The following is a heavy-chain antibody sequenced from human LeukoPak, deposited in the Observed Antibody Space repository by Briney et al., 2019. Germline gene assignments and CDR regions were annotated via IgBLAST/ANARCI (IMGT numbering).Heavy chain of an antibody. CDR2: INHSGST. V-gene: IGHV4-34*01. J-gene: IGHJ5*02. D-gene: IGHD6-13*01. CDR3: ARRYRNRQHLVRIVYNWFDP. Sequence: SETLSLTCAVYGGSFSGYYWSWIRQPPGKGVEWMGEINHSGSTNYNPYLKSRVTISVDTSKTHFSLKLSSVTAADTAVYYCARRYRNRQHLVRIVYNWFDPWGQGTLVTVSS. CDR1: GGSFSGYY.